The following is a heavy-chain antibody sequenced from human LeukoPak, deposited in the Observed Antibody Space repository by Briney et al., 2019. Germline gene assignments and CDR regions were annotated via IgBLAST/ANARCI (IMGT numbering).Heavy chain of an antibody. D-gene: IGHD3-3*01. CDR2: IYYSGST. CDR3: ARGSYDLGYYFDY. CDR1: GGSISSYY. Sequence: SETLSLTCTVSGGSISSYYSSWIRQPPGKGLEWIGYIYYSGSTNYNPSLKSRVTISVDTSKNQFSLKLSSVTAADTAVYYCARGSYDLGYYFDYWGQGTLVTVSS. J-gene: IGHJ4*02. V-gene: IGHV4-59*01.